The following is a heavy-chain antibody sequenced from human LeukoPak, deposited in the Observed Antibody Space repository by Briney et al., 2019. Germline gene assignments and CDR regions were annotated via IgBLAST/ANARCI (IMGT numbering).Heavy chain of an antibody. Sequence: GGSLRLSCAASGLTFSSYAMNWVRQAPGKGLEWVSAISGSGGNTYYADSVKGRFTISRDNAKNSLFLQMNSLRAEDTAVYFCARVKQQLVRLLGRDTTYYYYYYMDVWGKGTTVTVSS. CDR1: GLTFSSYA. J-gene: IGHJ6*03. CDR2: ISGSGGNT. CDR3: ARVKQQLVRLLGRDTTYYYYYYMDV. D-gene: IGHD6-13*01. V-gene: IGHV3-23*01.